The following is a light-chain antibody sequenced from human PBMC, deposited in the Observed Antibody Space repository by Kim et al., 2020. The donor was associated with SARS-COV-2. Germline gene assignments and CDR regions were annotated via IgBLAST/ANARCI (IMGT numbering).Light chain of an antibody. CDR2: EGT. CDR3: CSYRGSSTLI. Sequence: QSALTQPASVSGSPGQSVTITCTGTPIRVGTYSLVSWYQHHPGKAPRLIIYEGTKRPSGASNRFSGSKSGNTASLTISGLQAEDEADYYCCSYRGSSTLIFGGGTQLTVL. CDR1: PIRVGTYSL. V-gene: IGLV2-23*01. J-gene: IGLJ2*01.